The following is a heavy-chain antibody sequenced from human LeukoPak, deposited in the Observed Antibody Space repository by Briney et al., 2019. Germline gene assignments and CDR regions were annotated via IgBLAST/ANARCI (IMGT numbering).Heavy chain of an antibody. CDR3: ARAITNYGYIFDY. J-gene: IGHJ4*02. V-gene: IGHV3-7*01. CDR2: IKQDGSEK. Sequence: GGSLRLSCAASGFTFSSYWMSWVRQAPGKGLEWVANIKQDGSEKYYVDSVKGRFTISRDNAKNSLYLQMNSLRAEDTAVYYCARAITNYGYIFDYWGQGTLVTVSS. CDR1: GFTFSSYW. D-gene: IGHD5-18*01.